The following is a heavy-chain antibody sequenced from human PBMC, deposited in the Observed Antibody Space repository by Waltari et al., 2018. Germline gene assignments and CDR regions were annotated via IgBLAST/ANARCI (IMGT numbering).Heavy chain of an antibody. CDR1: GFTFSSYA. CDR2: ISYDGSNK. Sequence: QVQLVESGGGVVQPGRSRRLSCAASGFTFSSYAMHWVRQAQGRGLEGEAVISYDGSNKYYADSVKGRFTISRDNSKNTLYLQMNSLRAEDTAVYYCARDRGGTLGATGDAFDIWGQGTMVTVSS. D-gene: IGHD1-26*01. CDR3: ARDRGGTLGATGDAFDI. J-gene: IGHJ3*02. V-gene: IGHV3-30-3*01.